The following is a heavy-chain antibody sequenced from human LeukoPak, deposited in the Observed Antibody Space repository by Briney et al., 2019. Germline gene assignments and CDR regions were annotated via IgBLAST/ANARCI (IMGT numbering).Heavy chain of an antibody. J-gene: IGHJ5*02. Sequence: SETLFLTCAVYGGSFSDYYWSWIRQPPGKGLEWIGEINHSGSTNYNPSLKSRVTISVDTSKNQFSLKLSSVTAADTAVYYCASNVVVTGTGWFDPRGQGTLVTVSS. CDR3: ASNVVVTGTGWFDP. V-gene: IGHV4-34*01. D-gene: IGHD2-2*01. CDR1: GGSFSDYY. CDR2: INHSGST.